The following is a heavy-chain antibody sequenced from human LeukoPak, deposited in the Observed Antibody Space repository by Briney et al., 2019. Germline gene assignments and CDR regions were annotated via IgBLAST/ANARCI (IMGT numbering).Heavy chain of an antibody. CDR1: GYSFTSYW. Sequence: GESLKISCKGSGYSFTSYWIGWVRQMPGKGLEWMGIIYPGDSDTIYRPSFEGQVTISADKSISTAYLQWSSLKASDTAMYYCARQAPSVVVAATGDFDYWGRGTLVTVSS. D-gene: IGHD2-15*01. CDR2: IYPGDSDT. CDR3: ARQAPSVVVAATGDFDY. V-gene: IGHV5-51*01. J-gene: IGHJ4*02.